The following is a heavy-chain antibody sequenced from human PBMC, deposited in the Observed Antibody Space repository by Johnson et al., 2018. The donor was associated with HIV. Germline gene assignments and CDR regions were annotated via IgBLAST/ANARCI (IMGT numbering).Heavy chain of an antibody. V-gene: IGHV3-11*04. D-gene: IGHD3-10*01. CDR3: ASEVRGVLDI. Sequence: QVQLVESGGGLVKPGGSLRLSCAASGFASKDYYINWVRQTPGKGLQWVSHISSSGGSTYYADSVKGRFTISRDNSKNTLYLQMNSLRAEDTAVYYCASEVRGVLDIWGQGTMVTVSS. J-gene: IGHJ3*02. CDR1: GFASKDYY. CDR2: ISSSGGST.